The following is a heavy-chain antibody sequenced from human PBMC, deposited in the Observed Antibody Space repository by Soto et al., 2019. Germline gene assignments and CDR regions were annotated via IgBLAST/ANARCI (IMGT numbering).Heavy chain of an antibody. Sequence: EVQLAESGGGMVQPGGSLRLSCVASGFTFSSYDMHWVRQAPGKGLEYVSSISSNGGTTYYGNAVKGRFTISRDNCKNTPYLQMGSLRAEDMAVYYCVRRVSGNYDYWGQGTLVTVSS. CDR2: ISSNGGTT. V-gene: IGHV3-64*01. D-gene: IGHD1-7*01. J-gene: IGHJ4*02. CDR3: VRRVSGNYDY. CDR1: GFTFSSYD.